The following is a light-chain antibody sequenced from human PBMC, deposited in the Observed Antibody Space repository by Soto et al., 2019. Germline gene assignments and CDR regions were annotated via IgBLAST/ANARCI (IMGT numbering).Light chain of an antibody. V-gene: IGLV2-14*03. J-gene: IGLJ2*01. CDR3: DSFTRSVTVV. CDR2: DVN. CDR1: SSDVGGYNY. Sequence: QAVLTQPASGSGSPGQSITISCAGTSSDVGGYNYVSWYQQHPGQVPILIISDVNTRPSGVSDRFSGSKSGNTASLTISGLQAEDEADYCCDSFTRSVTVVFGGGTKLTVL.